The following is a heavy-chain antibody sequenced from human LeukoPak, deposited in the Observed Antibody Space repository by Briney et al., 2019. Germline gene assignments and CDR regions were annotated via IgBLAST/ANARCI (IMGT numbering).Heavy chain of an antibody. V-gene: IGHV1-69*05. D-gene: IGHD3-22*01. Sequence: GSSVYVSCKASGGTCSSYAISWVRQAPGQGLEWMGGIIPIFGAANYAQKSQGRVTITTDESTSTAYMELSSLRSEDTAVYYCARSSGYYYLNWFDPWGQGTLVTVSS. CDR1: GGTCSSYA. CDR2: IIPIFGAA. J-gene: IGHJ5*02. CDR3: ARSSGYYYLNWFDP.